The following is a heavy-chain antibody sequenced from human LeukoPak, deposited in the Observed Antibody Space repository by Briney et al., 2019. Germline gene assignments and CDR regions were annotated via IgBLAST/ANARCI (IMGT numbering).Heavy chain of an antibody. CDR1: GFTFSNAW. V-gene: IGHV3-15*01. J-gene: IGHJ4*02. Sequence: PGGSLRLSCAASGFTFSNAWMSWVRQAPGEGLEWVGRVKSKIDGGTTDYAAPVKGRFTISRDDSKSTLYLQMNSLKTEDTAVYYCTTDLGYFDNWGQGTLVTVSS. CDR3: TTDLGYFDN. CDR2: VKSKIDGGTT.